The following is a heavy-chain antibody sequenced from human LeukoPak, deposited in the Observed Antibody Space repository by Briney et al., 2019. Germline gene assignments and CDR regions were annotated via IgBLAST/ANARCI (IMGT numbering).Heavy chain of an antibody. CDR3: AGGRSARPYYYYYYMDV. D-gene: IGHD6-6*01. V-gene: IGHV4-34*01. CDR2: INHSGST. CDR1: GGSFSGYY. J-gene: IGHJ6*03. Sequence: SETLSLICAVYGGSFSGYYWSWIRQPPGKGLEWIGEINHSGSTNYNPSLKSRVTISVDTSKNQFSLKLSSVTAADTAVYYCAGGRSARPYYYYYYMDVWGKGTTVTVSS.